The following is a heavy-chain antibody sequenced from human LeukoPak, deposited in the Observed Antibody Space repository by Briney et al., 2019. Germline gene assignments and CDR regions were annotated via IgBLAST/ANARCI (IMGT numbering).Heavy chain of an antibody. D-gene: IGHD3-10*01. Sequence: GGSLTLSCAASEFTFSGYAMSWVRQAPGKGLEWVSPIGNSGRGTYYADSVEGRFTISRDNSKNTLYLQLNSLRAEDTAVYYCAKDGAVRGVIDAFDIWGQGTKVTVSS. J-gene: IGHJ3*02. CDR1: EFTFSGYA. CDR2: IGNSGRGT. CDR3: AKDGAVRGVIDAFDI. V-gene: IGHV3-23*01.